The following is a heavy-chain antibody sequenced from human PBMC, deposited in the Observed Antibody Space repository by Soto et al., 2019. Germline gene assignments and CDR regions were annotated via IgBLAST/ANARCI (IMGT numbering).Heavy chain of an antibody. J-gene: IGHJ4*02. CDR1: GGSINSYW. CDR3: ARDIGSYAYGEGY. Sequence: SETLSLTCRVSGGSINSYWWSWIRQPAGKGLEWIGRVYSSGTTDYNPSLNSRATLSVETSKNQFPLKLSSVTAADTAVYYCARDIGSYAYGEGYWGQGIQVTVSS. V-gene: IGHV4-4*07. CDR2: VYSSGTT. D-gene: IGHD3-10*01.